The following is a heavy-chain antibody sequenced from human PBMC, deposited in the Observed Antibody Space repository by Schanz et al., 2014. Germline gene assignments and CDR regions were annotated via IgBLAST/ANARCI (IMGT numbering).Heavy chain of an antibody. Sequence: QVQLVQSEAEVKKPGSSVKVSCKASGGTFSSYTISWVRQARGQGLEWVGRFIPILGIANYAQKFQGRVTITADKSTFTAYMDVSSLRAEDTAVYYCARGIITMVRGGDVGAFDIWGQGTMVTVSS. CDR3: ARGIITMVRGGDVGAFDI. J-gene: IGHJ3*02. D-gene: IGHD3-10*01. CDR2: FIPILGIA. V-gene: IGHV1-69*02. CDR1: GGTFSSYT.